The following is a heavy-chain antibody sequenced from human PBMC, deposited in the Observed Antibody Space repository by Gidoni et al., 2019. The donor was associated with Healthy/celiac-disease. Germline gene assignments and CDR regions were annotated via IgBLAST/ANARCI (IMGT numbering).Heavy chain of an antibody. D-gene: IGHD4-17*01. V-gene: IGHV4-39*01. CDR3: SSTVTSDAFDI. J-gene: IGHJ3*02. CDR2: IYYSGST. CDR1: GGPISSSSYY. Sequence: QLQLQESGPGLVKPSETLSLTCTASGGPISSSSYYWGWIRQPPGKGLEWSGSIYYSGSTYYNPSLKSRVTISVDTSKNQFSLKLSSVTAADTAVYYCSSTVTSDAFDIWGQGTMVTVSS.